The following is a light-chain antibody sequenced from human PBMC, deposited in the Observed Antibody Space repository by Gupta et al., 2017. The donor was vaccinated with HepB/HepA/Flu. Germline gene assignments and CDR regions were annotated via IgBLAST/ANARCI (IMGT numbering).Light chain of an antibody. V-gene: IGKV3-15*01. CDR2: GAS. CDR3: QQYDNWPLT. Sequence: DIVMTQSPATLSVSLGERATLTCRASQRVITNLAWYQQKPGQAPRLLIDGASTRATGIPARFSGSGSGTEFTLTISSLQPEDFAVYFCQQYDNWPLTFGGGTKVEIK. CDR1: QRVITN. J-gene: IGKJ4*01.